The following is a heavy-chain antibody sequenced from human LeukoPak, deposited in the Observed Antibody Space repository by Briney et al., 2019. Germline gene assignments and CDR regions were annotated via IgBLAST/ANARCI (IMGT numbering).Heavy chain of an antibody. J-gene: IGHJ6*02. V-gene: IGHV1-69*04. CDR2: IIPILGIA. D-gene: IGHD3-10*01. CDR1: GGTFSSYA. Sequence: GASVKVSCKASGGTFSSYAISWVRQAPGQGLEWMGRIIPILGIANYAQKFQGRVTITADKSTSTAYMELSSLRSEDTAVYYCASVLLWFGELWDYYYYGMDVWGQGTTVTVSS. CDR3: ASVLLWFGELWDYYYYGMDV.